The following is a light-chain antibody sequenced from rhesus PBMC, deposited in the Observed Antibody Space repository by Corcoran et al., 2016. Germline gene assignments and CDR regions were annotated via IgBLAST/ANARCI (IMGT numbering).Light chain of an antibody. CDR2: EVS. CDR1: SSDIGGYNF. J-gene: IGLJ1*01. Sequence: QAALTQPRSVSGSPGQSVTISCTGTSSDIGGYNFVSWYQMHPGTAPKFMIYEVSKRPSGVSDRFSGSKSGNTASLTISGLQAEDEADYYCCSYAGSYSFYIFGAGTRLTVL. CDR3: CSYAGSYSFYI. V-gene: IGLV2-32*01.